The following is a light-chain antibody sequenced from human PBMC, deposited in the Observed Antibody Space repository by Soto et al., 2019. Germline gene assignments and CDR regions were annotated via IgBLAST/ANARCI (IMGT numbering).Light chain of an antibody. J-gene: IGKJ3*01. V-gene: IGKV3-15*01. CDR2: GAS. Sequence: EIVMTQSPATLSVSPGGSATLSCRASQSINKNLASYQQRPGQAPRLLIYGASTKATGIPARFSGRGSGTDFTLTISSLQSKDVSVYYCQQYNDWAPFTFGPGTKVDIK. CDR1: QSINKN. CDR3: QQYNDWAPFT.